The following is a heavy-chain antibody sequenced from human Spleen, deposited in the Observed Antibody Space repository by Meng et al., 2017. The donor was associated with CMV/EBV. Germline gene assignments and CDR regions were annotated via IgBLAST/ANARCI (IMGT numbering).Heavy chain of an antibody. CDR1: GGTFSSYA. V-gene: IGHV1-69*01. Sequence: KASGGTFSSYAVSWVRQAPGQGLEWMGGIIPIFSTPNNAQKCQGRVTITPDESTTTAYMEVSSLTSEDTAVYCCASSRSSKWYSLLDYWGQGTLVTVSS. CDR3: ASSRSSKWYSLLDY. D-gene: IGHD6-13*01. CDR2: IIPIFSTP. J-gene: IGHJ4*02.